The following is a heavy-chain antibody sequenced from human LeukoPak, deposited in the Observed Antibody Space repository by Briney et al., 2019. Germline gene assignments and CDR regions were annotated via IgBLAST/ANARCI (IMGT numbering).Heavy chain of an antibody. J-gene: IGHJ4*02. D-gene: IGHD1-26*01. CDR2: ISGSGGTT. V-gene: IGHV3-23*01. Sequence: SGGSLRLSCAASGFTFSSYAMSWVRQAPGKGLEWVSAISGSGGTTYYADSVKGRFTISRDNSKNTFYLQMNSQRAEDTAVYYCGRATGNIAGAYFDYWGQGALVTVSS. CDR3: GRATGNIAGAYFDY. CDR1: GFTFSSYA.